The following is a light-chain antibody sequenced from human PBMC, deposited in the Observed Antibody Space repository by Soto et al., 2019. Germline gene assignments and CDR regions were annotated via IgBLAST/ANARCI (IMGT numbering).Light chain of an antibody. V-gene: IGKV1-39*01. CDR3: QQTYSTFVS. J-gene: IGKJ4*01. CDR2: DAS. CDR1: QTISTS. Sequence: DIRMTQSPSSLSASVGDRVTITCRSSQTISTSLHWFQQKPGKAPNLLIYDASSLQSGVPSRFSGSGSGTDFTLTISSLQPEDFGTYYCQQTYSTFVSFGGGTKVDI.